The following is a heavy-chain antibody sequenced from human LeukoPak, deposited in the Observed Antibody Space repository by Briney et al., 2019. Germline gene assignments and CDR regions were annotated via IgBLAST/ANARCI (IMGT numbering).Heavy chain of an antibody. CDR3: ARDSVYGTNWYDH. CDR1: GASLSSSY. V-gene: IGHV4-59*12. J-gene: IGHJ5*02. Sequence: PPETPSLTCTVSGASLSSSYWNWIRQSPGKGLEWIGYISHTGSTNYNPSLKSRVTLSVDMSKNSFSLKLTSVTAADTAVYYCARDSVYGTNWYDHWGQGTLVTVSS. CDR2: ISHTGST. D-gene: IGHD1/OR15-1a*01.